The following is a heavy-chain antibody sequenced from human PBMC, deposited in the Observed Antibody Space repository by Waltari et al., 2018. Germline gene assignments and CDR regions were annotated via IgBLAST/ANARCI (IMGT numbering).Heavy chain of an antibody. Sequence: QLHLQESGPGLVKPSETLSLTCSVSGCSITSNRHYWGWIRQPPGKGPEWTGSISYSGATYNNPSLKGRVTISVDTSKNQYSLKLTSVTAADTAVYYCATYIGASIGTAAFDVWGQGTMVTVSS. CDR1: GCSITSNRHY. CDR2: ISYSGAT. CDR3: ATYIGASIGTAAFDV. J-gene: IGHJ3*01. V-gene: IGHV4-39*01. D-gene: IGHD5-12*01.